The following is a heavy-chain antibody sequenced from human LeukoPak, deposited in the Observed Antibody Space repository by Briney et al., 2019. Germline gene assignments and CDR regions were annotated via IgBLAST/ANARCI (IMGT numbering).Heavy chain of an antibody. V-gene: IGHV3-23*01. J-gene: IGHJ4*02. CDR2: LSGDSDIT. D-gene: IGHD6-19*01. Sequence: GGSLRLSCTASGFSFSSYAMNWVRQAPGKGLEWLSILSGDSDITHYADSVKGRFTISRDNSKDTLYLQMNSLSAEDTAVYYCAKTTTGYSSGRYPGWPVDYWGQGTLVTVSS. CDR1: GFSFSSYA. CDR3: AKTTTGYSSGRYPGWPVDY.